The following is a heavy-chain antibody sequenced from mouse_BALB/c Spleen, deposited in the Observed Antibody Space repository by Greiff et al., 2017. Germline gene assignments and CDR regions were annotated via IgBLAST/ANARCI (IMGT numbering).Heavy chain of an antibody. CDR3: ARGGLLYYYAMDY. CDR1: GFSLTSYG. CDR2: IWSGGST. D-gene: IGHD1-1*01. V-gene: IGHV2-2*02. J-gene: IGHJ4*01. Sequence: QVQLKESGPGLVAPSQSLSITCTVSGFSLTSYGVHWVRQPPGKGLEWLGVIWSGGSTDYNAAFISRLSISKDNSKSQVFFKMNSLQANDTAIYYCARGGLLYYYAMDYWGQGTSVTVSS.